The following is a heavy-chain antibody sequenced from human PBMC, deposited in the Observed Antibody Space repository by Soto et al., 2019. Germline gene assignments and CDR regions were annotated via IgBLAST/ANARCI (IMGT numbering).Heavy chain of an antibody. CDR3: TITTPVEPDLADYYYYYMDV. V-gene: IGHV3-73*01. Sequence: GGSLRLSCAASGFTFSDSAMHWVRQASGKGLEWVGRIRSKANSYATAYAASVKGRFTISRDDSKNTAYLQMNSLKTEDTAVYYCTITTPVEPDLADYYYYYMDVWGKGTTVTVSS. D-gene: IGHD1-1*01. CDR2: IRSKANSYAT. J-gene: IGHJ6*03. CDR1: GFTFSDSA.